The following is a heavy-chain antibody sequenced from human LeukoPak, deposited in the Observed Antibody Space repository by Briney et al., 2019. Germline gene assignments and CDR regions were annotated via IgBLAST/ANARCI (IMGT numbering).Heavy chain of an antibody. CDR2: ITNGGST. D-gene: IGHD4-17*01. CDR3: GAYGDYYY. Sequence: GGSLRLSCSASGFTFSNYAMHWVRQAPGKGLEYVSAITNGGSTYYADSVKGRFTISRDNSKNTLYLQTSSLGAEDTAVYYCGAYGDYYYWGQGTLVTVSS. CDR1: GFTFSNYA. V-gene: IGHV3-64D*06. J-gene: IGHJ4*02.